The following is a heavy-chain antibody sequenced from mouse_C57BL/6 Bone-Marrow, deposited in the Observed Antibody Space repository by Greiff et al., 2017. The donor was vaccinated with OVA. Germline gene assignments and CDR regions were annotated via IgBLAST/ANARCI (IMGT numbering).Heavy chain of an antibody. CDR1: GFTFSSYA. CDR3: ARADGYYNYFDY. Sequence: EVMLVESGGGLVKPGGSLKLSCAASGFTFSSYAMSWVRQTPEKRLEWVATISDGGSYTYYPDNVKGRFTISRDNAKNNLYLQMSHLKSEDTAMYYCARADGYYNYFDYWGQGTTLTVSS. V-gene: IGHV5-4*03. D-gene: IGHD2-3*01. CDR2: ISDGGSYT. J-gene: IGHJ2*01.